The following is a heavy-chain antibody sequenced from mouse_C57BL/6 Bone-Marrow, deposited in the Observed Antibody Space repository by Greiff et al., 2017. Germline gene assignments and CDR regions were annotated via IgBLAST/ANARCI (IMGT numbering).Heavy chain of an antibody. V-gene: IGHV5-6*01. CDR3: ARRSLYYLGYFDV. CDR2: ISSGGRYT. CDR1: GFTFSSYG. J-gene: IGHJ1*03. Sequence: EVQVVESGGDLVKPGGSLKLSCAASGFTFSSYGMSWVRQTPDKRLEWVATISSGGRYTSYPDSVKGRFTISRDNAKNTLYLQMSSLKSEDTAMYYYARRSLYYLGYFDVWGTGTTVTVSS. D-gene: IGHD1-1*01.